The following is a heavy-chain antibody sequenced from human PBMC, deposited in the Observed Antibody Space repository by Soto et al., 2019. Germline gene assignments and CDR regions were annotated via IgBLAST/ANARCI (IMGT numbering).Heavy chain of an antibody. J-gene: IGHJ4*02. CDR2: ISAYNGNT. Sequence: QVQLVQSGAEVKKPGASVKVSCKASGYTFTSYGISWVRQAPGQGLEWMGWISAYNGNTNYAQKLQGRVTMTTDTSTSTAYMELRSLRSDDTAVYYCSRDADRTPRWVYFDYWGQGTLGTVSS. D-gene: IGHD1-26*01. CDR1: GYTFTSYG. V-gene: IGHV1-18*04. CDR3: SRDADRTPRWVYFDY.